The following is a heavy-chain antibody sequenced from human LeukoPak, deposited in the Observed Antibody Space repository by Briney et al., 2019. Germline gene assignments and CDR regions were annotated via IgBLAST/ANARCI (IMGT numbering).Heavy chain of an antibody. Sequence: GGSLRLSCAASGFTFSSYAMSWVRQAPGKGLEWVSAISGSGGSTYYADSVKGRFTISRDNSKNTLYLQMNSLRAEDTAVYYCAKSLVVPAAIGFPVGYWGQGTLVTVSS. D-gene: IGHD2-2*02. J-gene: IGHJ4*02. CDR1: GFTFSSYA. CDR3: AKSLVVPAAIGFPVGY. V-gene: IGHV3-23*01. CDR2: ISGSGGST.